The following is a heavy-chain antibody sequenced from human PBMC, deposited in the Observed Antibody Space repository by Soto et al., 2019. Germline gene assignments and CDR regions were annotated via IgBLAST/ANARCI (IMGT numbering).Heavy chain of an antibody. CDR2: IYYSGST. J-gene: IGHJ4*02. CDR1: GGSVSSGSYY. CDR3: ARGGLGRYSSAGIDY. D-gene: IGHD6-25*01. Sequence: LSLTCTVSGGSVSSGSYYWSWIRQPPGKGLEWIGYIYYSGSTNYNPSLKSRVTISVDTSKDQFSLKLSSVTAADTAVYYCARGGLGRYSSAGIDYWGQGTLVTVSS. V-gene: IGHV4-61*01.